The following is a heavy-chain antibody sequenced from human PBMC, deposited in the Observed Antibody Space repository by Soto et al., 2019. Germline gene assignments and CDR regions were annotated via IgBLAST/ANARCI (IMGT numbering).Heavy chain of an antibody. D-gene: IGHD4-17*01. CDR1: GGSISSYY. CDR3: ARWYGGSLDY. CDR2: IYYSGST. J-gene: IGHJ4*02. V-gene: IGHV4-59*01. Sequence: SETLSLTCTASGGSISSYYWSWIRQPPGKGLEWIGYIYYSGSTNYNPSLKSRVTISVDTSKNQFSLKLNSVTAADTAVYYCARWYGGSLDYWGQGTLVIV.